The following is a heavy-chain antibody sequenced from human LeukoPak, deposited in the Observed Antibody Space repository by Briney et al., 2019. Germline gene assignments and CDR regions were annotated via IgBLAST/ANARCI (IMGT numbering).Heavy chain of an antibody. CDR2: ISAYNGNT. CDR1: GYTFTSYG. Sequence: ASVKVSCKASGYTFTSYGTSWVRQAPGQGLEWMGWISAYNGNTNYAQKLQGRVTMTTDTSTSTAYMELRSLRSDDTAVYYCARDWGSYCSSTSCYTRLTYYFDYWGQGTLVTVSS. D-gene: IGHD2-2*02. J-gene: IGHJ4*02. CDR3: ARDWGSYCSSTSCYTRLTYYFDY. V-gene: IGHV1-18*01.